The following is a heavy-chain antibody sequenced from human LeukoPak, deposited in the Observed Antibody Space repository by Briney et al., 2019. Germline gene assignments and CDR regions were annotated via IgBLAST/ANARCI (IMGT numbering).Heavy chain of an antibody. CDR1: GFAFSNYP. CDR2: ISGSGGST. J-gene: IGHJ4*02. Sequence: GGSLRLSRKASGFAFSNYPMSWVRQAPGKGLEWISSISGSGGSTFYADSVKGRFTISRDNSKNTLYLQMNSLRVEDTAVYYCAKYDLSSSWTRTASEYWGQGTLVTVSS. CDR3: AKYDLSSSWTRTASEY. D-gene: IGHD6-13*01. V-gene: IGHV3-23*01.